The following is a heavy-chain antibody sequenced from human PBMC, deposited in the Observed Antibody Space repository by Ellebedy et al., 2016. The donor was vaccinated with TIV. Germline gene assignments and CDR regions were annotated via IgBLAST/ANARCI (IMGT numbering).Heavy chain of an antibody. V-gene: IGHV3-30*01. J-gene: IGHJ4*02. D-gene: IGHD1-26*01. CDR3: ARVQNSGSYSRIDY. CDR1: GFTFSSYA. CDR2: ISYDGSNK. Sequence: GGSLRLSCAASGFTFSSYAMHWVRQAPGKGLEWVAVISYDGSNKYYADSVKGRFTISRDNAKNTLYLQMNSLRAEDTAVYYCARVQNSGSYSRIDYWGQGTLVTVSS.